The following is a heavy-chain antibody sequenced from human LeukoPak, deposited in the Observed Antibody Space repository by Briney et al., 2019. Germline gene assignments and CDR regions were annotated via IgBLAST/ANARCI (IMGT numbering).Heavy chain of an antibody. D-gene: IGHD3-3*01. J-gene: IGHJ4*02. CDR2: INHSGST. CDR3: ARSGFLTTTDY. Sequence: TSEALSLTCAVYGGFFSGYYWSWIRQPPGRGLEWIGEINHSGSTNYNPSLKSRVTISVDTSKNQFSLKLSSVTAADTAVYYCARSGFLTTTDYWGQGTLVTVSS. CDR1: GGFFSGYY. V-gene: IGHV4-34*01.